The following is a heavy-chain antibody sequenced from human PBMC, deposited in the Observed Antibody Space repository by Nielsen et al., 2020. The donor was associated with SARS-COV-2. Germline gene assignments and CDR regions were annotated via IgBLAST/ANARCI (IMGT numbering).Heavy chain of an antibody. J-gene: IGHJ4*02. CDR1: GFTLSSYW. D-gene: IGHD3-10*01. V-gene: IGHV3-7*01. CDR3: AFGDGSGTYHS. CDR2: IKHDGSEK. Sequence: GGSLRLSCAASGFTLSSYWMSWVRQAPGKGLEWVANIKHDGSEKYYVDSAKGRFTISRDNARNSLYLQMNSLRAEDTAVYYCAFGDGSGTYHSWGQGTLVTVSS.